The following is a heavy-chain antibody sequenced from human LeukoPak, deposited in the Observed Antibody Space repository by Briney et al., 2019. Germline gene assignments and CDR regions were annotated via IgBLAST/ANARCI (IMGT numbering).Heavy chain of an antibody. D-gene: IGHD2-15*01. V-gene: IGHV3-21*01. CDR2: ISSDSSDI. CDR3: ARVCGSGRSGGGCYPDAFDY. Sequence: GGSLRLSCAVSGFTFSSYTMNWVRQAPGKGLEWVSPISSDSSDIDYADSVKGRLTISRDNAKTSLYLQMNSLRAEDTAVYYCARVCGSGRSGGGCYPDAFDYWGQGTLVTVSS. CDR1: GFTFSSYT. J-gene: IGHJ4*02.